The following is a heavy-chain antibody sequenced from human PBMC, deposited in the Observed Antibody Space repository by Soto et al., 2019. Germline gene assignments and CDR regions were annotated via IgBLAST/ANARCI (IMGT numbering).Heavy chain of an antibody. Sequence: QLQLVQSGAEVKKPGSSVKLSCKASGGTFIDYAISWVRQAPGQGLEWMGGFIPIFGSSSYAQKFQGRVTISADESTNTPHMDLSGLTSGDTDLYYCARSIGSSSFYFDFWCQGPLVTLSS. CDR1: GGTFIDYA. CDR3: ARSIGSSSFYFDF. CDR2: FIPIFGSS. V-gene: IGHV1-69*01. J-gene: IGHJ4*02. D-gene: IGHD6-6*01.